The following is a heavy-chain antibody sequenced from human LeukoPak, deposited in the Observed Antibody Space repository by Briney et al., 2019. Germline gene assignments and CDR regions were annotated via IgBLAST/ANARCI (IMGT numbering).Heavy chain of an antibody. V-gene: IGHV3-30*04. CDR3: ARDPLAGGWYDY. Sequence: GGSLRLSCAASGFTFSSYAMHWVRQAPGKGLEWVAVISYDGSNKYYADSVKGRFTISRDNSKNTLYLQMNSVRAEDTAVYYCARDPLAGGWYDYWGQGTLVTVSS. D-gene: IGHD6-19*01. CDR1: GFTFSSYA. J-gene: IGHJ4*02. CDR2: ISYDGSNK.